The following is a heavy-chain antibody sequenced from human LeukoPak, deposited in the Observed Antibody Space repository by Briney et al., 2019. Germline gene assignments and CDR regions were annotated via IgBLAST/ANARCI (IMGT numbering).Heavy chain of an antibody. Sequence: PSETLSLTCTVSGGSISSYYWSWIRQPPGKGLEWIGYIYYSGSTNYNPSLKSRVTISVDTSKNQFSLKLSSVTAADTAVYYCAGDSYYDSSTSWYYYGMDVWGQGTTVTVSS. CDR1: GGSISSYY. CDR2: IYYSGST. V-gene: IGHV4-59*01. D-gene: IGHD3-22*01. J-gene: IGHJ6*02. CDR3: AGDSYYDSSTSWYYYGMDV.